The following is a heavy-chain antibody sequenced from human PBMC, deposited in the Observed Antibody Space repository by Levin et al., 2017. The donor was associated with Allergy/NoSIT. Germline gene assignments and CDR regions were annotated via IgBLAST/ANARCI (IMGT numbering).Heavy chain of an antibody. J-gene: IGHJ4*02. CDR2: IYLSGST. V-gene: IGHV4-30-2*01. D-gene: IGHD5-18*01. Sequence: LRLSCAVSGGSISSGGYSWSWIRQPPGKGLEWIGNIYLSGSTYYNPSLKSRVTISVERSKNQFSLNLSSVTAADTAVYYCARVAGYSYGYYFDYWGQGTLVTVSS. CDR3: ARVAGYSYGYYFDY. CDR1: GGSISSGGYS.